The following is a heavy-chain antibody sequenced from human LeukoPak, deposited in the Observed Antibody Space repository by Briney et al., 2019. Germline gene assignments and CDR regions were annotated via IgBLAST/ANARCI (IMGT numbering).Heavy chain of an antibody. J-gene: IGHJ4*02. D-gene: IGHD1-26*01. V-gene: IGHV1-2*02. CDR3: ARARGGSFPHFDY. CDR2: INPNSGGT. CDR1: GYTFTGYY. Sequence: ASVKVSCKASGYTFTGYYMHWVRQAPGQGLEWMGWINPNSGGTNYAQKFQGRVTMTRDTSISTAYMELSRLRSDDTAVYYCARARGGSFPHFDYWGQGTLVTVSS.